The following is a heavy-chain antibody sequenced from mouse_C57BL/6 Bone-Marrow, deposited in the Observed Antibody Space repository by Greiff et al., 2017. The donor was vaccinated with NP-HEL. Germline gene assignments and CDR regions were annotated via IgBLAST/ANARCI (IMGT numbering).Heavy chain of an antibody. D-gene: IGHD2-3*01. J-gene: IGHJ1*03. CDR2: IDPSDSYT. Sequence: QVQLQQPGAELVRPGTSVKLSCTASGYTFNSYWMHWVKQRPGQGLEWIGVIDPSDSYTNYDQKFKGKATLTVDTSSSTAYMQLSSLTSEDSAVYYCARHDGYYVRSRYFDVWGTGTTVTVSS. V-gene: IGHV1-59*01. CDR1: GYTFNSYW. CDR3: ARHDGYYVRSRYFDV.